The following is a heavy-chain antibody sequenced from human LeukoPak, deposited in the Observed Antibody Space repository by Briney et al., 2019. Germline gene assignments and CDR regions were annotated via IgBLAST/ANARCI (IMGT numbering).Heavy chain of an antibody. J-gene: IGHJ5*02. V-gene: IGHV4-31*03. CDR3: AREPYRYCSGGSCYPYNWFDP. D-gene: IGHD2-15*01. CDR1: GGSISSGGYY. Sequence: SQTLALTCTVSGGSISSGGYYWSWIRQHPGKGLEWIGYIYYSGSTYYNPSLKSRVTISVDTSKNQFSLKLSSVTAADTAVYYSAREPYRYCSGGSCYPYNWFDPWGQGTLVTVSS. CDR2: IYYSGST.